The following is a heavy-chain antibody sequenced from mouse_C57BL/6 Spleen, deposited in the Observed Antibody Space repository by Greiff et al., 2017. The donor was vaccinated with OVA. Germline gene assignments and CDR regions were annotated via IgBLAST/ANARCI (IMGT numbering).Heavy chain of an antibody. V-gene: IGHV1-15*01. CDR1: GYTFTDYE. Sequence: QVQLQQSGAELVRPGASVTLSCKASGYTFTDYEMHWVKQTPVHGLEWIGAIDPETGGTAYNQKFKGKAILTADKSSSTAYMELRSLTSEDSAVYYCTRRALRYDYDGFAYWGKGTLVTVSA. CDR2: IDPETGGT. J-gene: IGHJ3*01. D-gene: IGHD2-4*01. CDR3: TRRALRYDYDGFAY.